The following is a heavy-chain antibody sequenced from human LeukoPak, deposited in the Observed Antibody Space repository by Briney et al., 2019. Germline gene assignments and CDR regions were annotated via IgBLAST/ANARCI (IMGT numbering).Heavy chain of an antibody. J-gene: IGHJ4*02. CDR1: GFTFRSYA. D-gene: IGHD1-26*01. CDR3: TRDRARSIVGATAFDY. Sequence: GGSLRLSCAGSGFTFRSYAMAWVRQAPGKGLEWVSSINENSRYTYYADSVKGRFTISRDNAKNSLYLQMNSLRVEDTAVYYCTRDRARSIVGATAFDYWGQGTLVTVSS. V-gene: IGHV3-21*01. CDR2: INENSRYT.